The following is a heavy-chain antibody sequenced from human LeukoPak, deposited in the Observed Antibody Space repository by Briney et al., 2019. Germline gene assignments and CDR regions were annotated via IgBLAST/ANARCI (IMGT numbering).Heavy chain of an antibody. V-gene: IGHV4-61*02. D-gene: IGHD6-13*01. Sequence: SETLSLTRTVSGGSISSGNYYWSWIRQPAGRGLQWIGRIYASGSTNYNPSLKSRVTISVDTSKNQFSLKLSSVTEADTAVYYCARDSVAAAGTGSNWFDPWGQGTLVTVSS. CDR2: IYASGST. J-gene: IGHJ5*02. CDR1: GGSISSGNYY. CDR3: ARDSVAAAGTGSNWFDP.